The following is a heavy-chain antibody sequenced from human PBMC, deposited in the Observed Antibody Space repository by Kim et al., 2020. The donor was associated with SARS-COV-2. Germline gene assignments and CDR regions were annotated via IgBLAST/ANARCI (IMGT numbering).Heavy chain of an antibody. Sequence: GGSLRLSCAASGFTFSGSAMHWVRQAPGKGLEWVARIRSKANSYATAYAAPVKGRFTISRDDSKNTAYLHMNSPKTGDTAVYYCTRHNHYCYYYGMDVWGRGTTVTVSS. J-gene: IGHJ6*02. CDR3: TRHNHYCYYYGMDV. CDR1: GFTFSGSA. V-gene: IGHV3-73*01. CDR2: IRSKANSYAT.